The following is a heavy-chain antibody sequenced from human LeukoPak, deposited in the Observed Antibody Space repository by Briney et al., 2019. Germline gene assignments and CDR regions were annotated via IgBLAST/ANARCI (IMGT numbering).Heavy chain of an antibody. V-gene: IGHV3-53*01. CDR2: IYSGGST. D-gene: IGHD6-13*01. J-gene: IGHJ4*02. CDR1: GFTVSSNY. Sequence: GGSLRLSCAASGFTVSSNYMSWVRQAPGKGLEWVSVIYSGGSTYYADSVKGRFIISRDNSKNTLYLQMNSLRAEDTAVYYCATAISSSWFNFDYWGQGTLVTVSS. CDR3: ATAISSSWFNFDY.